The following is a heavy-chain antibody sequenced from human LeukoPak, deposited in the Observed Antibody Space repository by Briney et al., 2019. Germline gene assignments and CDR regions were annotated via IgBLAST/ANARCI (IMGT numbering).Heavy chain of an antibody. Sequence: PGGSLRLSCAASGFTFSGSAMHWVRQASGKGLEWVGRIGSKANSYATAYAASVKGRFTISRDDSKNTAYLQMNSLKTEDTAVYYCTSLRYGSGSYPDYWGQGTLVTVSS. D-gene: IGHD3-10*01. CDR3: TSLRYGSGSYPDY. CDR2: IGSKANSYAT. J-gene: IGHJ4*02. V-gene: IGHV3-73*01. CDR1: GFTFSGSA.